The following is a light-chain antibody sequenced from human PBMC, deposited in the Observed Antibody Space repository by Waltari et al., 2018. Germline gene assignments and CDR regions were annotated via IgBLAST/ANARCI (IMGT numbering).Light chain of an antibody. V-gene: IGLV2-23*02. CDR3: CSYAGRGTYV. J-gene: IGLJ1*01. CDR2: EVF. CDR1: TSTVGSYDL. Sequence: QSALTQPASVSGTPGQSITISCPGTTSTVGSYDLVSWYQQNPVEAPKPLICEVFKRPPDISRRFSGSKSGSTASLTISGLQPEDEADYYCCSYAGRGTYVFGSGTKVTVL.